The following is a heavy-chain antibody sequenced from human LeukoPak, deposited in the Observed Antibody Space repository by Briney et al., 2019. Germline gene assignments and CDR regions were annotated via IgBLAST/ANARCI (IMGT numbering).Heavy chain of an antibody. CDR2: INHSGST. CDR3: ARGRGVVPAAITTLYYFDY. Sequence: SETLSLTCAVYGGSFSGYYWSWIRQPPGKGLEWIGEINHSGSTNYNPSLKSRVTISVDTSKNQFSLKLSSVTAVDTAVYYCARGRGVVPAAITTLYYFDYWGQGTLVTVSS. CDR1: GGSFSGYY. V-gene: IGHV4-34*01. J-gene: IGHJ4*02. D-gene: IGHD2-2*02.